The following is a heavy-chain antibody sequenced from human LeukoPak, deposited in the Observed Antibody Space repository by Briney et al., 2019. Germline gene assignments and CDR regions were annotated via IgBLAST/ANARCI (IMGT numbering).Heavy chain of an antibody. V-gene: IGHV1-69*05. CDR1: GGTFSSYA. D-gene: IGHD3-22*01. J-gene: IGHJ4*02. CDR2: IIPIFGTA. CDR3: ARDPFIYDSSGFDY. Sequence: SVKVSCKASGGTFSSYAIIWVRQAPGQGLEWMGRIIPIFGTANYAQKFQGRVTITTDESTSTAYMELSSLRSEDTAVYYCARDPFIYDSSGFDYWGQGTLVTVSS.